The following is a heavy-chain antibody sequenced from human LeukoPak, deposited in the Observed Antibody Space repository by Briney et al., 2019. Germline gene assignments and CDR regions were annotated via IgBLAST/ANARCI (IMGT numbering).Heavy chain of an antibody. V-gene: IGHV1-8*01. D-gene: IGHD7-27*01. Sequence: ASVKVSCKASGYTFTSYDINWVRHATGQGLEWMGWMSPNSGDTGYAQKFQGRVTMTRDTSISTAFMELTSLKSEDTAVYYCVKGPPDWGFDFWGQGALVTVSS. J-gene: IGHJ4*02. CDR3: VKGPPDWGFDF. CDR1: GYTFTSYD. CDR2: MSPNSGDT.